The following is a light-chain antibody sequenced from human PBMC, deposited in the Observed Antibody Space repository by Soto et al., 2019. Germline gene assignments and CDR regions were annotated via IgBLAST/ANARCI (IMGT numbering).Light chain of an antibody. CDR3: QQLNSYPIT. CDR2: ASS. J-gene: IGKJ5*01. V-gene: IGKV1-9*01. CDR1: QGISSY. Sequence: DIQLTQSPSFLSASIGDRVTITCRASQGISSYLAWYQQKPGEAPNLLIYASSTLQSGVPSRFSGSGSGTEFTLTISSLPPGDFATYYCQQLNSYPITFGQGTRLEMK.